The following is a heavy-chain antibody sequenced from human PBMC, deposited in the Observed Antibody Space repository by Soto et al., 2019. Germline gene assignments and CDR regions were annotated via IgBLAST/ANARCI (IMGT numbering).Heavy chain of an antibody. CDR3: ARMASAGTLNWFDP. V-gene: IGHV1-8*02. CDR1: GYTFINFD. Sequence: QVQLVQSGAEVKEPGASVRVSCKASGYTFINFDISWVRQAARQGLEWLGWMNPGSGKTGYASKFPGRVAMTRDASTRTSHLEMSSLTADDSAVYYCARMASAGTLNWFDPWGQGTLVTVSS. D-gene: IGHD6-13*01. CDR2: MNPGSGKT. J-gene: IGHJ5*02.